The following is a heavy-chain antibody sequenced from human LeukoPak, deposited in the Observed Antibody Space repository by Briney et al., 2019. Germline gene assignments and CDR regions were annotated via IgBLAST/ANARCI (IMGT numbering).Heavy chain of an antibody. CDR2: ISSGSSTK. Sequence: PGGSLRLSCAASGFTFSSYSMNWVRQAPGKGLEWVSYISSGSSTKYYADSVKGRFTISRDNAKNSLYLQMNSLRAEDTAVYYCARPPGDYWGQGTLVTVSP. CDR3: ARPPGDY. V-gene: IGHV3-48*04. CDR1: GFTFSSYS. J-gene: IGHJ4*02.